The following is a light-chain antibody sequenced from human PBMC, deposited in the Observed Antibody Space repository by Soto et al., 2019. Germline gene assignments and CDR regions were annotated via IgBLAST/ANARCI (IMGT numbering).Light chain of an antibody. CDR1: QDIKKN. CDR2: DAS. J-gene: IGKJ4*01. Sequence: DIQMTQSPTSLSASVGDRVTITCQASQDIKKNLNWWQHKPGKAPNLLIYDASKLEKGVPSRFSGSGSGTDFTFTINSLQPEDLATYYCQHYDNIPLTFGGGTKVE. V-gene: IGKV1-33*01. CDR3: QHYDNIPLT.